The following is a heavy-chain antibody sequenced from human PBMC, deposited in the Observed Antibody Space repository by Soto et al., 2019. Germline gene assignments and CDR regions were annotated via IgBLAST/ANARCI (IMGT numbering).Heavy chain of an antibody. D-gene: IGHD1-1*01. Sequence: EVQLVESGGGLVQPGGSLRLSCAASGFSFSDLWMHWVRQAPGKGLVWVSRVTSDGSGTAYADSVKGRFTISRDNAKNTVYLQMNSLRAEDTAVYYCARDMRYNTDPTFDYWGQGTLVTVSS. V-gene: IGHV3-74*01. CDR2: VTSDGSGT. J-gene: IGHJ4*02. CDR3: ARDMRYNTDPTFDY. CDR1: GFSFSDLW.